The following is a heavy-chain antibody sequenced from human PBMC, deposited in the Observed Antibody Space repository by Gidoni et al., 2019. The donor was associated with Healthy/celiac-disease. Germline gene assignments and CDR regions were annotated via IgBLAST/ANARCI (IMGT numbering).Heavy chain of an antibody. V-gene: IGHV3-53*01. J-gene: IGHJ5*02. CDR3: AREQRVLLWFGELS. Sequence: EVQLVESGGGLPGGSLRLSCAASGFTVSSNYMSWVRQAPGKGLEWVSVIYSGGSTYYADSVKGRFTISRDNSKNTLYLQMNSLRAEDTAVYYCAREQRVLLWFGELSWGQGTLVTVSS. CDR1: GFTVSSNY. D-gene: IGHD3-10*01. CDR2: IYSGGST.